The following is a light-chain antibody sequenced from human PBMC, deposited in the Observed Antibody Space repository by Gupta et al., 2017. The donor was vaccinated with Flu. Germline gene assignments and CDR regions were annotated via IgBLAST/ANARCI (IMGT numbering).Light chain of an antibody. CDR1: QDISIH. J-gene: IGKJ4*01. Sequence: DIQLTQPPSFLSASVGDRVTITCQASQDISIHLNWCQKKPRKATKILIYDASNWETGVASRFCGSGDGRDLSFTISGSQPEDVAAYYCHQHDDRPPVTFGQGTKVE. CDR3: HQHDDRPPVT. CDR2: DAS. V-gene: IGKV1-33*01.